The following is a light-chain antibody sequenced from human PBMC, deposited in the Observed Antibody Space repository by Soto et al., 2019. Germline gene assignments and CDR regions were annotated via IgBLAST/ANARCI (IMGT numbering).Light chain of an antibody. J-gene: IGKJ1*01. Sequence: EIVLTQTPDTLSLFPGERATLSCRASQSVSSTYLAWYQQKPGQAPRPLISAASSRATGTPDRFSGSGSVTDVTLTISRLEPEDFAVYYCQKYGSSRWTFGQGTKVEIK. CDR2: AAS. CDR3: QKYGSSRWT. CDR1: QSVSSTY. V-gene: IGKV3-20*01.